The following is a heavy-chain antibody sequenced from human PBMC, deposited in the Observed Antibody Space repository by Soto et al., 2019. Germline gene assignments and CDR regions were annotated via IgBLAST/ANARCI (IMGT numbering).Heavy chain of an antibody. CDR1: GFTFPDYY. V-gene: IGHV3-11*05. CDR3: ARDANYAAN. CDR2: ISSTGTYT. D-gene: IGHD1-7*01. J-gene: IGHJ4*02. Sequence: GXSLRLSCAASGFTFPDYYMNWIRQAPGKGLEWVSYISSTGTYTNYADSVKGRFTISRDNAKNSLYLQMNSLRAEDTAVYYCARDANYAANWGQGTLVTVSS.